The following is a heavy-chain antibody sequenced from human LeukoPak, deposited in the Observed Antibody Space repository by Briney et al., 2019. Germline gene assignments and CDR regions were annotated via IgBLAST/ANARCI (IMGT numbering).Heavy chain of an antibody. CDR3: AREAASPDSYYYYYYMDV. CDR2: IYYSGST. V-gene: IGHV4-39*07. J-gene: IGHJ6*03. D-gene: IGHD6-25*01. Sequence: SETLSLTCTVSGGSISSSSYYWGWIRQPPGEGLEWIGSIYYSGSTYYNPSLKSRVTISVDTSKNQFSLKLSSVTAADTAVYYCAREAASPDSYYYYYYMDVWGKGTTVTVSS. CDR1: GGSISSSSYY.